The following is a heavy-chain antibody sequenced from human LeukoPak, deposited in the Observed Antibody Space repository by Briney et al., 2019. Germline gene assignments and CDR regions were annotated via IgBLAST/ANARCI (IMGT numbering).Heavy chain of an antibody. J-gene: IGHJ4*02. V-gene: IGHV4-34*01. CDR1: GGSFSGYY. D-gene: IGHD3-16*01. CDR2: INHSGST. Sequence: KPSETLSLTCAVYGGSFSGYYWSWIRQPPGKGLEWIGEINHSGSTNYNPSLKSRVTISVDTSKNQFSLKLSSVTAADTAVYYCARGSLKRKGGNYFDYWGQGTLVTVSS. CDR3: ARGSLKRKGGNYFDY.